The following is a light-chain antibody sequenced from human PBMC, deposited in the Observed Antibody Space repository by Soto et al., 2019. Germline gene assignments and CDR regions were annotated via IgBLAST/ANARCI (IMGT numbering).Light chain of an antibody. CDR2: GAS. CDR1: QSVSSN. J-gene: IGKJ5*01. V-gene: IGKV3-15*01. Sequence: EVVMTLSPATLSVSPGERATLSCRASQSVSSNLAWYQQKPGQAPRLLIYGASIRATGFPARFSGSGSGTEFTLTISSLQSEDFAVYYCQQYNNWPPSITFGQGTRLEI. CDR3: QQYNNWPPSIT.